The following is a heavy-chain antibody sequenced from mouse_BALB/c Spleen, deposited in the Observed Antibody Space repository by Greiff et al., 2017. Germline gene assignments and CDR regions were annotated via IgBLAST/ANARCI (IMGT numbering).Heavy chain of an antibody. CDR3: ARSGVRAMDY. CDR2: IYPGDGDT. Sequence: QVQLQQSGAELARPGASVKLSCKASGYTFTSYWMQWVKQRPGQGLEWIGAIYPGDGDTRYTQKFKGKATLTADKSSSTAYMQLSSLTSDDSAVYFCARSGVRAMDYWGQGTSVTVSS. J-gene: IGHJ4*01. D-gene: IGHD2-14*01. CDR1: GYTFTSYW. V-gene: IGHV1-87*01.